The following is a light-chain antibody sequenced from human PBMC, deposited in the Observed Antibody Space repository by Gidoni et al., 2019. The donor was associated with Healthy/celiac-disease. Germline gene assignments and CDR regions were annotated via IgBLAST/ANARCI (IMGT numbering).Light chain of an antibody. V-gene: IGLV1-40*01. CDR3: QSYDSSLSGWV. Sequence: QSVLTQPPSVSGAPGPRVTISCTGSSPNIGAGFDVHWHQPLPGTAPRLHIYGNRHRPSGVPDRFPGSNSGTSASLASTGLQAEDEADYYCQSYDSSLSGWVFGGGTKLTVL. J-gene: IGLJ3*02. CDR2: GNR. CDR1: SPNIGAGFD.